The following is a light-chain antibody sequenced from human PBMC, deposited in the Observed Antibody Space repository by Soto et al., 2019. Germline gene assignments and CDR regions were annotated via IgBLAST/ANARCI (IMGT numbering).Light chain of an antibody. J-gene: IGLJ2*01. CDR3: HSYDPSLSDVL. V-gene: IGLV1-40*01. Sequence: QSVLTQPASVSGAPGQRVTVSCTGSSSNIGAGHHVHWYQQLPGTAPKLLIYNNDNRPSGVPDRFSGSKSGTSASLAISGLQAEDEAEYYYHSYDPSLSDVLFGGGTKLTVL. CDR1: SSNIGAGHH. CDR2: NND.